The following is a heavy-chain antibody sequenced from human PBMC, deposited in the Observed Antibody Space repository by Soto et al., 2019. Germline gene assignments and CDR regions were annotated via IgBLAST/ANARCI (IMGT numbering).Heavy chain of an antibody. Sequence: SQTLSLTCVISGDSVSSNSAAWNWIRQSPSRGLEWLGRTYYRSKWYNDYAVSVKSRITINPDTSKNQFSLQLNSVTPEDTAVYYCARETQWLVKDGDAFDIWGQGTMVTVSS. V-gene: IGHV6-1*01. J-gene: IGHJ3*02. CDR1: GDSVSSNSAA. D-gene: IGHD6-19*01. CDR3: ARETQWLVKDGDAFDI. CDR2: TYYRSKWYN.